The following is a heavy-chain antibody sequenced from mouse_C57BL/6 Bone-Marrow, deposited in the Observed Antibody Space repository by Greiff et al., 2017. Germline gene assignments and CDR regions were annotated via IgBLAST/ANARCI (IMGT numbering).Heavy chain of an antibody. CDR1: GFTFSSYA. CDR3: TRDNYGSSPWFAY. D-gene: IGHD1-1*01. Sequence: EVKLQESGEGLVKPGGSLKLSCAASGFTFSSYAMPWVRQTPEKRLEWVAYISSGGDYIYYADTVKGRFTISRDNARNTLYLQMSSLKSEDTAMYYCTRDNYGSSPWFAYWGQGTLVTVSA. J-gene: IGHJ3*01. CDR2: ISSGGDYI. V-gene: IGHV5-9-1*02.